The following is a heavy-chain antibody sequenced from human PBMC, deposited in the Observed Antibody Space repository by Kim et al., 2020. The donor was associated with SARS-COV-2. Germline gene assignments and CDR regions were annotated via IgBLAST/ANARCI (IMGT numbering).Heavy chain of an antibody. J-gene: IGHJ5*02. D-gene: IGHD4-4*01. V-gene: IGHV4-31*02. Sequence: RRVTISVDTSKNQFSLKLSSVTAADTAVYYCARDRRDYRQEHPTNWFDPWGQGTLVTVSS. CDR3: ARDRRDYRQEHPTNWFDP.